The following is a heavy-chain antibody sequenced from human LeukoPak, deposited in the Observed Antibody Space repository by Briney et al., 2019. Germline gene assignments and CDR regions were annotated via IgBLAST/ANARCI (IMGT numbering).Heavy chain of an antibody. D-gene: IGHD2-21*01. V-gene: IGHV4-4*07. CDR3: ARGPYCGGGCFFAY. J-gene: IGHJ4*02. CDR1: SDSISGYY. Sequence: KPSETLSLTCTVSSDSISGYYWSWIRQPAGKGLEWIGRIYPTGTTNYNPSLKSRVSMSVDTSKNQFSLNLNSVTAADTAVYYCARGPYCGGGCFFAYWGQGALVTVSS. CDR2: IYPTGTT.